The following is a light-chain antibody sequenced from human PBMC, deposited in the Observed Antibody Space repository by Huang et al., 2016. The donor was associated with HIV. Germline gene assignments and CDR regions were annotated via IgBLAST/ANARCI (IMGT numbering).Light chain of an antibody. CDR3: QQSYTSPRAT. V-gene: IGKV1-39*01. Sequence: DIQMTQSPSSLSASVGDRVTISCRASHNITSYLNWYQQRPGRAPKLLIYATSTLQSGVPSRFSGSGSATDFTLTISSLQPEDFATYICQQSYTSPRATFGQGTKVEIK. CDR1: HNITSY. CDR2: ATS. J-gene: IGKJ1*01.